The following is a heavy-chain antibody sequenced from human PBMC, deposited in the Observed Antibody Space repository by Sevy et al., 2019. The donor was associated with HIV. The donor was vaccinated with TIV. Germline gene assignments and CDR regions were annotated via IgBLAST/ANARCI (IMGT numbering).Heavy chain of an antibody. V-gene: IGHV3-33*01. Sequence: GGSLRLSCAASGFTFSSYGMHWVRQAPGKGLEWVAVIWYDGSNKYYADSVKGRFTISRDNSKNTLYLQMNSLRAEDTSVYYCARRRYSSSWSHVAFDIWGQGTMVTVSS. CDR2: IWYDGSNK. J-gene: IGHJ3*02. CDR3: ARRRYSSSWSHVAFDI. D-gene: IGHD6-13*01. CDR1: GFTFSSYG.